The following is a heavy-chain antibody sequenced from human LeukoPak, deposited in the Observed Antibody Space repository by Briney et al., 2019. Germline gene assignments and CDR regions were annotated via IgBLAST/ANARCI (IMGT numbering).Heavy chain of an antibody. V-gene: IGHV3-53*01. CDR2: IYSGGST. J-gene: IGHJ4*02. CDR3: ARVLGGDYYDSSGYYDY. D-gene: IGHD3-22*01. CDR1: GFTVSSNY. Sequence: SGGSLRLSCAASGFTVSSNYMSWVRQAPGKGLEWVSVIYSGGSTYYADSVKGRFTISRDNSKNTLYLQMNSLRAEDTAVYYCARVLGGDYYDSSGYYDYWGQGTLVTVSS.